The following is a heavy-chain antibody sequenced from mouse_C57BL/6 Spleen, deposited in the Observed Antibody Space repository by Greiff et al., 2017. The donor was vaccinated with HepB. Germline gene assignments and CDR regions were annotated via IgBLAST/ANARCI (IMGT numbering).Heavy chain of an antibody. CDR3: ATYDYSYAMDY. Sequence: EVKLMESGGGLVKPGGSLKLSCAASGFTFSSYTMSWVRQTPEKRLEWVATISGGGGNTYYPDSVKGRFTISRDNAKNTLYLQMSSLRSEDTALYYCATYDYSYAMDYWGQGTSVTVSS. CDR1: GFTFSSYT. V-gene: IGHV5-9*01. D-gene: IGHD2-4*01. J-gene: IGHJ4*01. CDR2: ISGGGGNT.